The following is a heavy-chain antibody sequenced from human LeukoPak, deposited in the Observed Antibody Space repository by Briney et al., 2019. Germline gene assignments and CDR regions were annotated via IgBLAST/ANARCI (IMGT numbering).Heavy chain of an antibody. D-gene: IGHD4-11*01. J-gene: IGHJ4*02. CDR2: IYYSGST. V-gene: IGHV4-39*01. CDR3: ARGDYRNRMYYFDY. Sequence: SETLSLTCTVSGGSISSSSYYWGWIRQPPGKGLEWIGSIYYSGSTYYNPPLKSRVTISVDTSKYQFSLKLSSVTAADTAVYYCARGDYRNRMYYFDYWGQGTLVTVSS. CDR1: GGSISSSSYY.